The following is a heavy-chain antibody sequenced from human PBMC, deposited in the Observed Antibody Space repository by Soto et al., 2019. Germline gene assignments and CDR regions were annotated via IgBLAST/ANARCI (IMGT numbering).Heavy chain of an antibody. CDR1: GGTFSSSA. Sequence: QVQLVQSGAEMKEPGSSVKVSCKTSGGTFSSSAISWLRQAPGQGLEWIGGIIPLFRTPDYAQKFQGRVTIAADESTSTAYMKLSSLRPEDTAVYYCARDNDRLQLGGNYYYILDVWGQWTTITVSS. V-gene: IGHV1-69*12. CDR2: IIPLFRTP. CDR3: ARDNDRLQLGGNYYYILDV. J-gene: IGHJ6*02. D-gene: IGHD4-4*01.